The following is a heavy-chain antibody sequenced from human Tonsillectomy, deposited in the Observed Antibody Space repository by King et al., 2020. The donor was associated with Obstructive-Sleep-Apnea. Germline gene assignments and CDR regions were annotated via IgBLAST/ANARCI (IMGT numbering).Heavy chain of an antibody. CDR2: ISGGRGST. Sequence: VQLVESGGGLVQPGGSLRLSCAASGFTFSSYAMSWVRQAPGKGLEWVSAISGGRGSTYYADSVKGRFTISRDNSKSTLSVQMNSLRVEDTAVYYCAKEGSDSYFDYWGQGVLVTVSS. CDR1: GFTFSSYA. CDR3: AKEGSDSYFDY. J-gene: IGHJ4*02. D-gene: IGHD2-21*02. V-gene: IGHV3-23*04.